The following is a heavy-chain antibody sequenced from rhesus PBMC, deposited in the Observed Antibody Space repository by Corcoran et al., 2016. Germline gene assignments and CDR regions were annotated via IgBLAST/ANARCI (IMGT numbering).Heavy chain of an antibody. CDR1: GFTFSSYW. D-gene: IGHD6-25*01. CDR3: AKGGIAAAGRFDY. V-gene: IGHV3S42*01. J-gene: IGHJ4*01. CDR2: INSGGGST. Sequence: EVQLVESGGGLAKPGGSLSLSCAASGFTFSSYWMNWVRQTPGKGLEWISAINSGGGSTYYAGAVEGRGTIARDNEKNTLARQMNSLRAEDTAGYYWAKGGIAAAGRFDYWGQGVLVTVSS.